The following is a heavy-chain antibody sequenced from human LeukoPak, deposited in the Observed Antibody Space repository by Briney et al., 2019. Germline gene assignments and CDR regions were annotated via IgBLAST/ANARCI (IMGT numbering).Heavy chain of an antibody. J-gene: IGHJ6*02. CDR3: GRGGGYLFLLINGPDYYGMDV. D-gene: IGHD5-18*01. CDR1: GFTFSSYG. CDR2: IWYDGSNK. V-gene: IGHV3-33*01. Sequence: PGGSLRLSCAASGFTFSSYGMHWVRQAPGKGLEWVAVIWYDGSNKYYADSVKGRFTISRDNSKNTLYLQMNSLRAEDTAVYYCGRGGGYLFLLINGPDYYGMDVGGQETTVTV.